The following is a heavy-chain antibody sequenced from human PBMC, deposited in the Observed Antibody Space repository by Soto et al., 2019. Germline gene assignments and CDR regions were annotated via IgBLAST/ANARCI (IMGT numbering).Heavy chain of an antibody. CDR1: EADFGGYG. CDR2: IRFDGSNI. D-gene: IGHD3-16*01. Sequence: GGSRTVACVGPEADFGGYGMQWVREGPSKGLEWVAIIRFDGSNINYADAVMGRFTISRDNSKNMSYLEMNSLRVEDTALYYCARDGIGSVAFWGYLDYWGQGTLVTVSS. CDR3: ARDGIGSVAFWGYLDY. V-gene: IGHV3-33*01. J-gene: IGHJ4*02.